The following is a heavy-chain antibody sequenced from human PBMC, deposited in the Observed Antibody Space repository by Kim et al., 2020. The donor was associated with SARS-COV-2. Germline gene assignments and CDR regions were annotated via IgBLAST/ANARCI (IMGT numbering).Heavy chain of an antibody. CDR1: GGSFSGYY. CDR3: ARVWGGSGRIDY. Sequence: SETLSLTCAVYGGSFSGYYWSWIRQPPGKGLEWIGEINHSGSTNYNPSLKSRVTISVDTSKNQFSLKLSSVTAADTAVYYCARVWGGSGRIDYWGQGTLVTVSS. J-gene: IGHJ4*02. D-gene: IGHD3-10*01. CDR2: INHSGST. V-gene: IGHV4-34*01.